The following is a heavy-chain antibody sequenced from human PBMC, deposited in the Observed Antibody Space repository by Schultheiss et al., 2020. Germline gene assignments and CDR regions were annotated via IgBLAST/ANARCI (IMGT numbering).Heavy chain of an antibody. V-gene: IGHV4-39*01. CDR3: ASPAADI. J-gene: IGHJ3*02. CDR1: GGSISSSSYY. CDR2: INHSGST. Sequence: SETLSLTCAVSGGSISSSSYYWSWIRQPPGKGLEWIGEINHSGSTNYNPSLKSRVTISVDTSKNQFSLKLSSVTAADTAVYYCASPAADIWGQGTMVTVSS.